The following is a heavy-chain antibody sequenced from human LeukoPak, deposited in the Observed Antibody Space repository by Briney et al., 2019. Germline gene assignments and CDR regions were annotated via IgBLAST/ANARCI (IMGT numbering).Heavy chain of an antibody. CDR3: TSLRRQYYYYMDI. D-gene: IGHD4-11*01. V-gene: IGHV3-21*01. J-gene: IGHJ6*03. CDR2: ISGSGNHI. Sequence: GGSLRLSCAASGFTFSSYEMNWVRQAPGKGLEWVSSISGSGNHIYYADSVKGRFIISRDNAKDSLFLQMNSLRPDDTAVYYCTSLRRQYYYYMDIWGKGTTVIVS. CDR1: GFTFSSYE.